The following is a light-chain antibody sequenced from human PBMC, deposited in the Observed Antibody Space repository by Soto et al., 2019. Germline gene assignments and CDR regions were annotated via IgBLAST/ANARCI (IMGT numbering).Light chain of an antibody. V-gene: IGKV1-9*01. Sequence: DIPLTQSPSFLSASVGDRVTITCPASQGICSYLAWYQQKPGTAPKLLIYAASTLQRGVPSRFSGSGSVTEFTLTISSLQPEDFATYYFQQLNSYPIRGFTFGPGTNVDIK. CDR1: QGICSY. CDR3: QQLNSYPIRGFT. CDR2: AAS. J-gene: IGKJ3*01.